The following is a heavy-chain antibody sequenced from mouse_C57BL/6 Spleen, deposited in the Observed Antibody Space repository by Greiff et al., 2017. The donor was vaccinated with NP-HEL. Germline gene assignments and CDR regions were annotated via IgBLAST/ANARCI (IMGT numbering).Heavy chain of an antibody. Sequence: EVKLVESGEGLVKPGGSLKLSCAASGFTFSSYAMSWVRQTPEKRLEWVAYISSGGDYIYYADTVKGRFTISRDNARNTLYLQMSSLKSEDTAMYYCTRALFYGSLDYWGQGTTLTVSS. J-gene: IGHJ2*01. D-gene: IGHD1-1*01. CDR1: GFTFSSYA. CDR2: ISSGGDYI. CDR3: TRALFYGSLDY. V-gene: IGHV5-9-1*02.